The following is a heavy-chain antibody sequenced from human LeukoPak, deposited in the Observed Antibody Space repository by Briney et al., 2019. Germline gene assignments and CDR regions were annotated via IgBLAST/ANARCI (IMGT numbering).Heavy chain of an antibody. D-gene: IGHD3-10*01. J-gene: IGHJ4*02. V-gene: IGHV1-69*01. CDR2: IIPIFGTA. Sequence: ASVKVSCKASGGTFSSYAISRVRQAPGQGLEWMGGIIPIFGTANYAQKFQGRVTITADESTSTAYMELSSLRSEDTAVYYCARVVPGGYFDYWGQGTLVTVSS. CDR3: ARVVPGGYFDY. CDR1: GGTFSSYA.